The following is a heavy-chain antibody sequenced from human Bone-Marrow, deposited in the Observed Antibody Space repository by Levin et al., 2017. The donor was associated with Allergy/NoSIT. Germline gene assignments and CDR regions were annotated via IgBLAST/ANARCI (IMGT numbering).Heavy chain of an antibody. J-gene: IGHJ1*01. CDR1: GGSYSGYY. CDR2: ISHSGSK. D-gene: IGHD4-17*01. Sequence: PSETLSLTCAVYGGSYSGYYWTWIRQPPGKGLEWIGDISHSGSKTYNPSLKSRLTISVDMSKNEFSLKLTSVTATDTAIYYCARGLHYGDYSPHSWGQGSLVTVSP. V-gene: IGHV4-34*01. CDR3: ARGLHYGDYSPHS.